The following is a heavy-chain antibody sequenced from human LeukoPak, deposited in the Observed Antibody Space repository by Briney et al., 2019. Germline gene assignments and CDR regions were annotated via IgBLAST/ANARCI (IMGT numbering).Heavy chain of an antibody. CDR3: ARDRPHTVTPFLGAFDI. D-gene: IGHD4-17*01. J-gene: IGHJ3*02. CDR1: GGTFSSYT. CDR2: IIPIFGTA. Sequence: SVKVSCKASGGTFSSYTISWVRQAPGQGLEWMGKIIPIFGTANYAQKFQGRVTITTDESTSTAYMELSSLRSEDTAVYYCARDRPHTVTPFLGAFDIWGQGTMVTVSS. V-gene: IGHV1-69*05.